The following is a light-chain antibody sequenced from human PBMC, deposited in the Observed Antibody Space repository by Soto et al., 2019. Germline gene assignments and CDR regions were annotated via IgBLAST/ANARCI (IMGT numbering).Light chain of an antibody. Sequence: QSALTQPASVSGSPGQSITISCTGTSSDVGGYNYVSWYQHHPGKAPKLMIYDVSIRPSGISNRFSGSKSGNTASLTISGLQAEDEADYYCSSYTGSSTYVFGTGTKVTVL. V-gene: IGLV2-14*03. CDR2: DVS. CDR1: SSDVGGYNY. J-gene: IGLJ1*01. CDR3: SSYTGSSTYV.